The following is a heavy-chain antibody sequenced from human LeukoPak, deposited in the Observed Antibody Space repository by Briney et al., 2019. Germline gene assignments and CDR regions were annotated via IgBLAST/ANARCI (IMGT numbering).Heavy chain of an antibody. CDR3: ARDKIAVAGKGFDY. CDR1: GYTFTSYD. V-gene: IGHV1-8*01. CDR2: MNPNSGNT. Sequence: ASVKVSCKASGYTFTSYDINWVRQATGQGLEWMGWMNPNSGNTGYAQKFQGRVTMTRNTSTSTAYMELSSLRSEDTAVYYCARDKIAVAGKGFDYWGQGTLVTVSS. D-gene: IGHD6-19*01. J-gene: IGHJ4*02.